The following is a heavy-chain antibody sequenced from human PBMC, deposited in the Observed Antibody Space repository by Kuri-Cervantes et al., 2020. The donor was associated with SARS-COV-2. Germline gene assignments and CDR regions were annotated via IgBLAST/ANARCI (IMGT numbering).Heavy chain of an antibody. Sequence: GSLRLSCAVHGGSFSGYYWSWIRQPPGKGLEWIGEINHSGSTNYNPSLKSRVTISVDTSKNQFSLKLSSVTAADTAVYYCARRIAAAGKRYYYYGMDVWGQGTTVTVSS. D-gene: IGHD6-13*01. V-gene: IGHV4-34*01. CDR1: GGSFSGYY. J-gene: IGHJ6*02. CDR2: INHSGST. CDR3: ARRIAAAGKRYYYYGMDV.